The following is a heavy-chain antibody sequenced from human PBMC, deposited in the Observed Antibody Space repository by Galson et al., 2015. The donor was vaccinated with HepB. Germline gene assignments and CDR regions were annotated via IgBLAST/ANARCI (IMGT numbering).Heavy chain of an antibody. CDR2: VDPEDGET. Sequence: VKVSCKVSGYTFTDYYMHWVQQAPGKGLEWMGLVDPEDGETIYAEKFQGRVTITADTSTDTAYMELSSLRSEDTAVYYCATGRYCSSTSCYGPGYYGMDVWGQGTTVTVSS. D-gene: IGHD2-2*01. V-gene: IGHV1-69-2*01. CDR1: GYTFTDYY. J-gene: IGHJ6*02. CDR3: ATGRYCSSTSCYGPGYYGMDV.